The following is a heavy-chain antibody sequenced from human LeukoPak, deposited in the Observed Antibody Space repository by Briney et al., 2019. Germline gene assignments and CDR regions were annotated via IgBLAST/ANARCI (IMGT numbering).Heavy chain of an antibody. Sequence: PSETLSLTCTVSGYSISSGTYYWTWIRQPAGKGLEWIGRISTSGSTNYNPSLKSRGTISLDTSKNQFSLKLSSVTAADTAVYYCARTHQNRWFGELLYHLSFDIWGQGTMVTVSS. CDR2: ISTSGST. J-gene: IGHJ3*02. CDR3: ARTHQNRWFGELLYHLSFDI. CDR1: GYSISSGTYY. D-gene: IGHD3-10*01. V-gene: IGHV4-61*02.